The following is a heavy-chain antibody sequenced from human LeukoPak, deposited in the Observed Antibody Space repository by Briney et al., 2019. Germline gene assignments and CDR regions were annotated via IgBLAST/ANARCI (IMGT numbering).Heavy chain of an antibody. J-gene: IGHJ4*02. CDR3: ARGFGSGWYVY. V-gene: IGHV4-59*12. CDR2: IYHSGST. Sequence: SETLSLTCTVSGGSISTYYWNWIRQPPGKGLEWIGYIYHSGSTYYNPSLKSRVTISVDTSKNQFSLKLSSVTAADTAVYYCARGFGSGWYVYWGQGTLVTVSS. D-gene: IGHD6-19*01. CDR1: GGSISTYY.